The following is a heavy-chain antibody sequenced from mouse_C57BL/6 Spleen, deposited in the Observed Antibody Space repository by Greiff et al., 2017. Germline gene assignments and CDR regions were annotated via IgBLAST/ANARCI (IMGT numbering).Heavy chain of an antibody. Sequence: EVQRVESEGGLVQPGSSMKLSCTASGFTFSDYYMAWVRQVPEKGLEWVANINYDGSSTYYLDSLKSRFIISRDNAKNILYLQMSSLKSEDTATYYCAREGLDDYGYWYFDVWGTGTTVTVSS. D-gene: IGHD2-4*01. J-gene: IGHJ1*03. CDR2: INYDGSST. V-gene: IGHV5-16*01. CDR1: GFTFSDYY. CDR3: AREGLDDYGYWYFDV.